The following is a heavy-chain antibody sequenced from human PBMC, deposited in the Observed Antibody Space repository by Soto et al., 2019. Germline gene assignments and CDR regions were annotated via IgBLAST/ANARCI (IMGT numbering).Heavy chain of an antibody. V-gene: IGHV1-69*13. CDR2: IIPIFGTA. D-gene: IGHD3-10*01. J-gene: IGHJ4*02. Sequence: VASVKVSCKASGGTFSSYAISWVRQAPGQGLEWMGGIIPIFGTANYAQKFQGRVTITADESTSTAYMELSSLRSEDTAVYYCAAGVSFYGSGSYSPGYYFDYWGQGTLVTVSS. CDR3: AAGVSFYGSGSYSPGYYFDY. CDR1: GGTFSSYA.